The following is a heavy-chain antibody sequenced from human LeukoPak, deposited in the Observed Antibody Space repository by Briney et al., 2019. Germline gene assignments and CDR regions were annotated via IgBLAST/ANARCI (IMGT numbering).Heavy chain of an antibody. J-gene: IGHJ4*02. Sequence: SETLSLTCTVSGASLSGDYFWGWIRQSPGKGLEWIGSMHYIGAAYHNPSLRSRVTMSLDTSKTQFSLKLSSVTAADTAVYYCAKIYCRGTSCYNYFDYWGQGTLVTVSS. D-gene: IGHD2-2*02. V-gene: IGHV4-39*07. CDR2: MHYIGAA. CDR1: GASLSGDYF. CDR3: AKIYCRGTSCYNYFDY.